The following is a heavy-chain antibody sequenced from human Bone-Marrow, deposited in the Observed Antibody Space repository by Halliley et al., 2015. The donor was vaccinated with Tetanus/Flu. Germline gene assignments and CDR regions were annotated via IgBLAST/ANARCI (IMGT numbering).Heavy chain of an antibody. J-gene: IGHJ6*02. CDR2: LSSNEGYP. Sequence: LSSNEGYPTYADSVKGRVTIPRDNSKTTLILQMSSLRVEETAVYYCVKYAGPGSFYYGMGFWGQGTTVSVSS. D-gene: IGHD1-1*01. CDR3: VKYAGPGSFYYGMGF. V-gene: IGHV3-64D*08.